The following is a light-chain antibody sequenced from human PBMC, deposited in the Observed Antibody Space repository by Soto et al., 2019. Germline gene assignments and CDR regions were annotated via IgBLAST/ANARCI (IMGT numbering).Light chain of an antibody. CDR2: GSS. V-gene: IGLV1-40*01. Sequence: QPVLTQPPSVSGAPGQRVTISCTGSSSNIGAGYDVHWYQHLPGTAPKLLIYGSSNRPSGVPDRFSGSKSGTSASLAITGLQAEDEADYYCQSYDSSLSGVVFGGGTKITVL. CDR3: QSYDSSLSGVV. CDR1: SSNIGAGYD. J-gene: IGLJ2*01.